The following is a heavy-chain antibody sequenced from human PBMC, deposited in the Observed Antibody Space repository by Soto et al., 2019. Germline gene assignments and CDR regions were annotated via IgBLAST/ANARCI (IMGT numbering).Heavy chain of an antibody. J-gene: IGHJ6*02. CDR3: ARHVPAAGYYYGMDV. V-gene: IGHV1-69*12. CDR1: GGTFISYA. D-gene: IGHD2-2*01. CDR2: IIPIFGTP. Sequence: QVQLVQSGAEVKRPGSSVKVSCKASGGTFISYAISWVRQAPGQGLEWMGGIIPIFGTPNYAQKFQGRVTITADESTSTAYMELSSLRSEDTAVYYCARHVPAAGYYYGMDVWGQGTTVTVSS.